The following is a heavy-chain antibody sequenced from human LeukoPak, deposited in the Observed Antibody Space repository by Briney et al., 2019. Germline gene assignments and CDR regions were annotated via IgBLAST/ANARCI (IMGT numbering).Heavy chain of an antibody. Sequence: PGGSLRLSCAASGFTFSNYAIHWVRQVPGRGLEWVALISSDGSVIYDADSVKGRFAISRDNSKNTLYLQINSLRPEDTAVYYCATARYSSSWYGAGVDYWGQGTLVTVSS. CDR3: ATARYSSSWYGAGVDY. CDR1: GFTFSNYA. D-gene: IGHD6-13*01. V-gene: IGHV3-30*01. CDR2: ISSDGSVI. J-gene: IGHJ4*02.